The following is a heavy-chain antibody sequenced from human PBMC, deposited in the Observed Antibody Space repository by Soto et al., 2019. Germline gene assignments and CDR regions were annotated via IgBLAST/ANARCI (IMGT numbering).Heavy chain of an antibody. CDR1: GFTFSSYG. CDR2: IWYDGSNK. CDR3: ARDRGDYVSTIDY. Sequence: QVQLVESGGGVVQPGRSLRLSCAASGFTFSSYGMHWVRQAPGKGLEWVAVIWYDGSNKYYADSVKRRFTISRDNSKNTLYLQMNNLRAEYTAVYYCARDRGDYVSTIDYWGQGTLVTVSS. V-gene: IGHV3-33*01. D-gene: IGHD4-17*01. J-gene: IGHJ4*02.